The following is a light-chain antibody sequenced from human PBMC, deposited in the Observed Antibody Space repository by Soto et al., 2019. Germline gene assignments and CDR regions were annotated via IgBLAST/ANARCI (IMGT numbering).Light chain of an antibody. CDR3: QQGYSTTRT. J-gene: IGKJ4*02. CDR1: QRIXTF. CDR2: NSF. V-gene: IGKV1-39*01. Sequence: IQLTQSPSSLSASVGDSVSITCRASQRIXTFLNWYQQKPGEAPNILXPNSFTLYRGGPSRLSGTGSGTDFTLTISSLQPEDFATYYCQQGYSTTRTFGGGTKVDIK.